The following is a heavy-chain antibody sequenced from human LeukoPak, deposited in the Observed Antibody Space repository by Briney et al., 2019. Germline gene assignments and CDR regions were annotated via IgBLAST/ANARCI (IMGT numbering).Heavy chain of an antibody. D-gene: IGHD4-23*01. J-gene: IGHJ4*02. V-gene: IGHV3-48*03. CDR3: ARRAGGYSHPYHY. Sequence: GGSLRLSCAASGFTFSSYEMNWVRQAPGKGLEGVSYISSSGSTIYCADSVKGRFTISRDNAKNSLYLQMNSLRAEDTAVYYCARRAGGYSHPYHYWGQGILVTVSS. CDR1: GFTFSSYE. CDR2: ISSSGSTI.